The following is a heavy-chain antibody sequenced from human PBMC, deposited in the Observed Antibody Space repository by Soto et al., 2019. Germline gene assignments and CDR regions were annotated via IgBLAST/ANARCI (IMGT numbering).Heavy chain of an antibody. CDR1: GFSVKTSGVG. CDR2: IYRNYFK. J-gene: IGHJ6*02. CDR3: PDTRGYHGYECPRLYEMDV. D-gene: IGHD5-12*01. Sequence: SGPTLVNPNQTLTLTCTCYGFSVKTSGVGVGWIRQPPGKTLEWLALIYRNYFKRYNQSMQTRLTITKDTSKTDVVLTITSVANADTATYXCPDTRGYHGYECPRLYEMDVCGHAPPVTGSS. V-gene: IGHV2-5*01.